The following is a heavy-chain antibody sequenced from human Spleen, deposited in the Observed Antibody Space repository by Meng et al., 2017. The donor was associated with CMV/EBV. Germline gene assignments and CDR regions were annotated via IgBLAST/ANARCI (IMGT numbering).Heavy chain of an antibody. CDR2: IYYSGGT. CDR3: AREQIDGHYFDY. J-gene: IGHJ4*02. V-gene: IGHV4-30-4*08. CDR1: GGSISSGDYY. Sequence: SETLSLTCTVSGGSISSGDYYWSWIRQPPGKGLEWIGYIYYSGGTYYNPSLKSRVTVSVDTSKNQFSLKLSSVTAADTAVYYCAREQIDGHYFDYWGQGTLVTVSS. D-gene: IGHD1/OR15-1a*01.